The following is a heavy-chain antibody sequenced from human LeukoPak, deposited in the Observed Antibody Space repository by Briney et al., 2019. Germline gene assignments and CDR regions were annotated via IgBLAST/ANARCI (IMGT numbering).Heavy chain of an antibody. Sequence: SETLSLTCAVYGGSFSGYYWSWVRQPPGKGLEWIGEINHSGSTNYNPSLTSRVTISVDTSKNQFSLKLSSVTAADTAVYYCARDYGVVVPAAMVNYGMDVWGKGTTVTVSS. D-gene: IGHD2-2*01. CDR2: INHSGST. J-gene: IGHJ6*04. CDR3: ARDYGVVVPAAMVNYGMDV. CDR1: GGSFSGYY. V-gene: IGHV4-34*01.